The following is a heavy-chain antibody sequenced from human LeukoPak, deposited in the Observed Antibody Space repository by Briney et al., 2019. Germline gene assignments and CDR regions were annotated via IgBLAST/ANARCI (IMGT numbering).Heavy chain of an antibody. Sequence: SETLSLTCAVYGGSFSGYYWSWIRQPPGKGLEWIGEINHSGSTNYNPSLKSRVTISVDTSKNQFSLKLSSVTAADTAVYYCARDNFVITPYYYDSSGYYGVGAFDIWGQGTMVTVSS. V-gene: IGHV4-34*01. CDR2: INHSGST. J-gene: IGHJ3*02. D-gene: IGHD3-22*01. CDR3: ARDNFVITPYYYDSSGYYGVGAFDI. CDR1: GGSFSGYY.